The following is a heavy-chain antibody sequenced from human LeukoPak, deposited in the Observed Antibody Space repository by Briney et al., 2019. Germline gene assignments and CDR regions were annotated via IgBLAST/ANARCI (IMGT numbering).Heavy chain of an antibody. V-gene: IGHV1-46*01. D-gene: IGHD1-7*01. CDR3: ARGGGPGNYPFDF. J-gene: IGHJ4*02. CDR2: INPRGGST. CDR1: GYTCTTYY. Sequence: GASVKVSCKASGYTCTTYYMHWVRQAPGQGLEWVGIINPRGGSTTYAQKFQGRVTMTRDTSTSTVYMELSSLKSDDTAVYYCARGGGPGNYPFDFWGQGTLVTVSS.